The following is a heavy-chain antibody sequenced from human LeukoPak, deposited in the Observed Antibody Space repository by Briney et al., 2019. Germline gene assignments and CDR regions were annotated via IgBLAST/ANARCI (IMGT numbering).Heavy chain of an antibody. J-gene: IGHJ4*02. CDR1: GFTFSSYS. D-gene: IGHD2-15*01. CDR3: ARAMTPHYFDY. CDR2: ISSSSSYM. Sequence: GGSLRLSCAASGFTFSSYSMNWVRQAPGKGLEWVSSISSSSSYMYYADSVKGRFTISRDNAKNSLYLQMNSLRAEDTAVYYCARAMTPHYFDYWGQGTLVTVSS. V-gene: IGHV3-21*01.